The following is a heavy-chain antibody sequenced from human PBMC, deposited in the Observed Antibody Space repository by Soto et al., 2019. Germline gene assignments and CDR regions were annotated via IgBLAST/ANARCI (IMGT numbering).Heavy chain of an antibody. D-gene: IGHD3-9*01. Sequence: GGSLRLSCAASGFTFSSSAMSWVRQAPGKGLEWVSAISGSGGSTYYADSVKGRFTISRDNSKNTRYLQMNSLRAEDTAVYYSAKFFEGSPDAFDIWGQGTMVTVSS. CDR1: GFTFSSSA. J-gene: IGHJ3*02. CDR2: ISGSGGST. CDR3: AKFFEGSPDAFDI. V-gene: IGHV3-23*01.